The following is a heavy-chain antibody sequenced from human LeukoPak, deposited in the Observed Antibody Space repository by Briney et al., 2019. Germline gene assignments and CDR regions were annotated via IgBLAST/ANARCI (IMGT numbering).Heavy chain of an antibody. D-gene: IGHD3-10*01. J-gene: IGHJ4*02. V-gene: IGHV4-34*01. Sequence: SETLSLTCAVYGGSFSGYYWSWIRQPPGKGLEWIGEINHSGSTNYNPSLKSRVTISVDTSKNQFSLKLSSVTAADTAVYYCARVWVRYYGSGSYYKGRYSDYWGQGTLVTVSS. CDR1: GGSFSGYY. CDR2: INHSGST. CDR3: ARVWVRYYGSGSYYKGRYSDY.